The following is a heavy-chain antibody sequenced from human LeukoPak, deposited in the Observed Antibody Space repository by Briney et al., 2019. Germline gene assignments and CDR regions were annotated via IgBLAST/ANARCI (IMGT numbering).Heavy chain of an antibody. D-gene: IGHD2/OR15-2a*01. CDR1: GDSIGRYF. J-gene: IGHJ6*03. Sequence: LETLSLTCTVSGDSIGRYFWTWIRQPPGKRLEWIGRIYDNGRGKYNPSLKSRVSISLDKTSNKFSLNLTSVTAADTAVYFCARGSLSSTVYYYMDVWGKGTTVSVS. V-gene: IGHV4-4*07. CDR2: IYDNGRG. CDR3: ARGSLSSTVYYYMDV.